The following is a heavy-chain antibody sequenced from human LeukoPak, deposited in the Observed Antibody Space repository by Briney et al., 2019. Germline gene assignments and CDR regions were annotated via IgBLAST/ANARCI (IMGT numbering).Heavy chain of an antibody. Sequence: GGSLRLSCVASGFTFSNYAMSWVRQTPGKGLEWVSSISGSGGGTHYADSVKGRFTISRDNSKNILYLQMNSLRAKDTAVYYCAKDWMSTIINYFDYWGQGTLVTVSS. D-gene: IGHD5-12*01. CDR2: ISGSGGGT. J-gene: IGHJ4*02. V-gene: IGHV3-23*01. CDR1: GFTFSNYA. CDR3: AKDWMSTIINYFDY.